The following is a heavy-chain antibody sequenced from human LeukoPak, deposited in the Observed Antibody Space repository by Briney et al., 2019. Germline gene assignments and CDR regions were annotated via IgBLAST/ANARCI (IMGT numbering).Heavy chain of an antibody. CDR2: IYYSGST. Sequence: SGTLSLTCTVSGGSVSSGSYYWSWIRQPPGKGLEWIGYIYYSGSTNYNPSLKSRATISVDTSKNHFSLKLSSVTAADTAMYYCAREYSYGYFDYWGQGTLVTVSS. V-gene: IGHV4-61*03. CDR1: GGSVSSGSYY. J-gene: IGHJ4*02. D-gene: IGHD5-18*01. CDR3: AREYSYGYFDY.